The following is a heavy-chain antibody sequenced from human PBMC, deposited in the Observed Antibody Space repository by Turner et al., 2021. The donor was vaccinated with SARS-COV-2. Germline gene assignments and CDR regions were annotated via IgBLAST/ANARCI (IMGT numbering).Heavy chain of an antibody. D-gene: IGHD3-22*01. V-gene: IGHV4-39*01. Sequence: QLQLQESGPGLVKPSETLSLTCTVSGGSISSSSYYWGWIRRPPGKGLEWIGNIYYSGSTYYNPSLKSRVTISVDTSKNQFSLKLSSGTATDTAVYYCARRLVVQGTDDYSYYYGMDVWGQGTTVTVSS. CDR2: IYYSGST. CDR3: ARRLVVQGTDDYSYYYGMDV. CDR1: GGSISSSSYY. J-gene: IGHJ6*02.